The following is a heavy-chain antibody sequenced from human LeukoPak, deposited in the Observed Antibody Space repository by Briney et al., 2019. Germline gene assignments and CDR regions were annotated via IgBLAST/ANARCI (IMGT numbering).Heavy chain of an antibody. CDR2: INPNSGGT. Sequence: ASVKVSCKASGYTFTGYYMHWVRQAPGQGLEWMGWINPNSGGTNYAQKFQGRVTMTRDTSISTAYMELSRLRSDDTAVYYGARDSYCSSTSCYYYYGMDVWGQGTTVTVSS. J-gene: IGHJ6*02. CDR3: ARDSYCSSTSCYYYYGMDV. CDR1: GYTFTGYY. D-gene: IGHD2-2*01. V-gene: IGHV1-2*02.